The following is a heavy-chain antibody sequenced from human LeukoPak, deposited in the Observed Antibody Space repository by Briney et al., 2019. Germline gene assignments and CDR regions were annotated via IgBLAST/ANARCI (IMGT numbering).Heavy chain of an antibody. V-gene: IGHV3-23*01. CDR2: ISGGGGPT. J-gene: IGHJ4*02. Sequence: GGSLRLSCAASGFTFSNYAMSWVRQAPGKGLEWVSAISGGGGPTYYADSVRGRFTISRDNSKNTLYLQMNSLRAEDAAVYFCAKNRGYSWQYFFDYWGQGTLVTVSS. D-gene: IGHD6-25*01. CDR3: AKNRGYSWQYFFDY. CDR1: GFTFSNYA.